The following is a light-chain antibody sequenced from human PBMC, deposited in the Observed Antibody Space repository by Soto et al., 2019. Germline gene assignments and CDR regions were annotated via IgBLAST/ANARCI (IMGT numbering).Light chain of an antibody. Sequence: DVQMTQSPSTLSASVGDSVTITCRASQSIAASLAWYQLKPGEAPKLLIYDVSNLESGVPSRFSGSGSVTEFSLTISSLHPDDFATYYCQQYDYSRTFGQGTKVEIK. CDR3: QQYDYSRT. J-gene: IGKJ1*01. V-gene: IGKV1-5*01. CDR2: DVS. CDR1: QSIAAS.